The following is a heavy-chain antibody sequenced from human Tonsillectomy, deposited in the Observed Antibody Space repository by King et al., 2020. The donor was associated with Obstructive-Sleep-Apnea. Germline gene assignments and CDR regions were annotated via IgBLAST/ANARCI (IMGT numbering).Heavy chain of an antibody. CDR3: ARDPVYYYDSSGYYPNWFDP. D-gene: IGHD3-22*01. CDR1: GYSISSGYY. CDR2: IYHSGST. V-gene: IGHV4-38-2*02. J-gene: IGHJ5*02. Sequence: VQLQESGPGLVKPSETLSLTCTVSGYSISSGYYWGWIRQPPGKGLEWIGSIYHSGSTYYNPSLKSRVTISVDTSKNQFSLKLSSVTAADTAVYYCARDPVYYYDSSGYYPNWFDPWGQGTLVTVSS.